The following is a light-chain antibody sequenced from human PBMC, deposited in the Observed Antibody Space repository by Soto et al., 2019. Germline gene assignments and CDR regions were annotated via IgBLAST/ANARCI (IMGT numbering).Light chain of an antibody. CDR3: QNYNRAPWT. CDR2: GAS. Sequence: DIQMTQSPSSLSASVGDRVTITCQASEDISNYLAWYQQKPGKVPKLLIYGASTLQSGVPSRFSGSGSGTDFTLTISSLHTEDVATYYCQNYNRAPWTFGQGTKVESK. CDR1: EDISNY. V-gene: IGKV1-27*01. J-gene: IGKJ1*01.